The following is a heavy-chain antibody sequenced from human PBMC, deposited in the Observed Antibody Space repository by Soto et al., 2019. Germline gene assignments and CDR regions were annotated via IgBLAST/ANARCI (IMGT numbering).Heavy chain of an antibody. CDR3: ARGTVFDGSNDY. J-gene: IGHJ4*02. CDR1: GYTFTSYD. D-gene: IGHD3-10*01. Sequence: GASVKVSCKASGYTFTSYDINWVRQATGQGLEWMGWMNPNSGNTGYAQKFQGRVTMTRNTSISTAYMELSSLRSEDTAVYYCARGTVFDGSNDYWAQGTLVTAPQ. CDR2: MNPNSGNT. V-gene: IGHV1-8*01.